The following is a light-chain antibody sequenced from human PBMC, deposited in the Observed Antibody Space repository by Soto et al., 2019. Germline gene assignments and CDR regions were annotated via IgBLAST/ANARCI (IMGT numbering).Light chain of an antibody. Sequence: QSVLTQPASVSGSPGQTITISCTGTSSDVGGYDYVSWHQQYPGKAPKLLIYEVINRSSWVSNRFSGSKSGNTASLTISGLLAEDEADYYCSSFRSGGTRVVFGGGTKLTVL. V-gene: IGLV2-14*03. CDR2: EVI. CDR3: SSFRSGGTRVV. CDR1: SSDVGGYDY. J-gene: IGLJ2*01.